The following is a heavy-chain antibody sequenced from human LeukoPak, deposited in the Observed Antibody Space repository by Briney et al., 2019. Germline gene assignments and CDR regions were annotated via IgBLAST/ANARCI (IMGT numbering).Heavy chain of an antibody. CDR1: GFTFSSYE. Sequence: GGSLRLSCAASGFTFSSYEMNWVRQAPGKGLEWVSYISSSGSTIYYADSVKGRFTISRDNAKNSLYLQMNSLRAEDTAAYYCARVSGDSSGYFDYWGQGTLVTVSS. CDR3: ARVSGDSSGYFDY. D-gene: IGHD3-22*01. J-gene: IGHJ4*02. V-gene: IGHV3-48*03. CDR2: ISSSGSTI.